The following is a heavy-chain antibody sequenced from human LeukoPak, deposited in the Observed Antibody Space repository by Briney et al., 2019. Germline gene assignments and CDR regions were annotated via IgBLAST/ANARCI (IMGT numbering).Heavy chain of an antibody. D-gene: IGHD3-10*01. CDR1: DYTFTSFG. J-gene: IGHJ4*02. Sequence: ASVKVSCKASDYTFTSFGISWVRQAPGQGLEWMGWISAYNGNTNYAQKVQGRVTLTTDISASTAYMEVTSLRPDDTAVYYCTRDLGHGAGIFWDYWGQGTLVTVSP. CDR3: TRDLGHGAGIFWDY. V-gene: IGHV1-18*04. CDR2: ISAYNGNT.